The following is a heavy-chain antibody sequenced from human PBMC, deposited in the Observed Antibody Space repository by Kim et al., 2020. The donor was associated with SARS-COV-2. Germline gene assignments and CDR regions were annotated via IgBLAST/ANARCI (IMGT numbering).Heavy chain of an antibody. J-gene: IGHJ4*02. Sequence: NPSLKSRVTISVDTSKNQFSLKLSSVTAADTAVYYCAGGGPLVGAADFDYWGQGTLVTVSS. CDR3: AGGGPLVGAADFDY. V-gene: IGHV4-59*09. D-gene: IGHD1-26*01.